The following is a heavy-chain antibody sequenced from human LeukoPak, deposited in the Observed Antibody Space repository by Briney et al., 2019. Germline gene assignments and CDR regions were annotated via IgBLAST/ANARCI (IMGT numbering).Heavy chain of an antibody. Sequence: GGSLRLSCAASGFTFSDYSMNWVRQAPEKGLEWVSVISGSGGTTYYADSVKGRFTISRDSSKNTLYLQMNSLRAEDTAVYYCAKVSGGGLYYDGMDVWGQGTTVTVSS. V-gene: IGHV3-23*01. J-gene: IGHJ6*02. CDR1: GFTFSDYS. D-gene: IGHD1-14*01. CDR2: ISGSGGTT. CDR3: AKVSGGGLYYDGMDV.